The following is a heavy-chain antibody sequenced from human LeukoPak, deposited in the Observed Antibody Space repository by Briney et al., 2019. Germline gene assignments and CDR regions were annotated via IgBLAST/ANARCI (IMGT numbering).Heavy chain of an antibody. V-gene: IGHV3-11*04. J-gene: IGHJ3*02. CDR2: ISSSGSTI. CDR3: ARKFVEPAAAFDI. Sequence: PGGSLRLSCAASGFTFSDYYMSWIRQAPGKGLEWVSYISSSGSTIYYADSVKGRFTISRDNAKNSLYLQMNSLGAEDTAVYYCARKFVEPAAAFDIWGQGTMVTVSS. D-gene: IGHD2-2*01. CDR1: GFTFSDYY.